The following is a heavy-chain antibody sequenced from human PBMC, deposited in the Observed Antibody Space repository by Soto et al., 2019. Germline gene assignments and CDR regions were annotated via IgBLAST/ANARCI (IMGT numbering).Heavy chain of an antibody. V-gene: IGHV1-2*04. CDR3: ACRIVLMLTHTGTNWFDP. Sequence: ASVKVSCKASGYTFTGYYMHWVRQAPGQGLEWMGWINPNSGGTNYAQKFQGWVTMTRDTSISTAYMELSRLRSDDTAVYYCACRIVLMLTHTGTNWFDPWGQGTLVTVSS. J-gene: IGHJ5*02. D-gene: IGHD2-8*01. CDR2: INPNSGGT. CDR1: GYTFTGYY.